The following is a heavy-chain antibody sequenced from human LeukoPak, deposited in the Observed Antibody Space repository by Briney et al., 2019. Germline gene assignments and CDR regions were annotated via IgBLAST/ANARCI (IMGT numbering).Heavy chain of an antibody. D-gene: IGHD3-16*01. CDR2: ITSGASVI. J-gene: IGHJ4*02. CDR3: ARKRLADLGDDTSFGGTPFDS. Sequence: GRSLRLSCVASGFTFETYHMNWVRQAPGKGLEWLSGITSGASVIYYADSVKGRFTISRDDAVNSVFLQMSGLTVDDTAVYYCARKRLADLGDDTSFGGTPFDSWGQGTLVIVPS. CDR1: GFTFETYH. V-gene: IGHV3-48*03.